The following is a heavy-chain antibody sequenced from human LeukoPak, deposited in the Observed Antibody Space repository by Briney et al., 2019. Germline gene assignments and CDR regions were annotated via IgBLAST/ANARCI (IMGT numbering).Heavy chain of an antibody. CDR3: AREDSMTNWFDP. Sequence: SETLSLTCAVYGGSFSGYYWSWIRQPPGKGLEWIGEINHSGSTNYNPSLKSRVTISVDTSKNQFSLKLSSVTAADTAVYYCAREDSMTNWFDPWGQGTLVTVSS. CDR1: GGSFSGYY. J-gene: IGHJ5*02. V-gene: IGHV4-34*01. CDR2: INHSGST. D-gene: IGHD4-11*01.